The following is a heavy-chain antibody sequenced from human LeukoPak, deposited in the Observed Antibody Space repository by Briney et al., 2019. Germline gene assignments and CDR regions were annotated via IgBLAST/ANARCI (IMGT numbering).Heavy chain of an antibody. CDR2: ISGSGGST. CDR3: AKDHYYDSSGYLKEYAFDI. V-gene: IGHV3-23*01. CDR1: GFTFSSYA. J-gene: IGHJ3*02. Sequence: GGSLRLSCAASGFTFSSYAMSWVRQAPGKGLEWVSAISGSGGSTYYADSVKGRFTISRDNSKNTLYPQMNSLRAEDTAVYYCAKDHYYDSSGYLKEYAFDIWGQGTMVTVSS. D-gene: IGHD3-22*01.